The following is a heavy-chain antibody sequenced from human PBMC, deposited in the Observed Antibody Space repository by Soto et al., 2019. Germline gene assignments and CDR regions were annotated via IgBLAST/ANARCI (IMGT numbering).Heavy chain of an antibody. V-gene: IGHV2-70*11. D-gene: IGHD1-26*01. CDR3: ARTPRGGANVYPYFDF. J-gene: IGHJ4*02. CDR1: GFSLITSGVC. Sequence: SGPTRVKPTQTLTLTCAFSGFSLITSGVCVSWIRLPPGKALEWLARIDWDDDKYYTTSLKTRLTVSKDTAKNQVVLKMTNMDPVDTATYYCARTPRGGANVYPYFDFWGLGTLVTVSS. CDR2: IDWDDDK.